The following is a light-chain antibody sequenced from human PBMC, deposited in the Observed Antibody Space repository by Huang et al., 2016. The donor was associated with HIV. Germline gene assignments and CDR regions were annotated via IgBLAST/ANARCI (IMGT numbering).Light chain of an antibody. Sequence: ETVMTQSPATLSVSPVGRATLSCRASPSVGSNVAWYQQKPGQAPRLLIYSASTRATGIPARFRGSGSGTEFTLTISDLQSEDFAVYYCHQYNDWPITFGPGTKVDVK. V-gene: IGKV3-15*01. CDR3: HQYNDWPIT. CDR1: PSVGSN. J-gene: IGKJ3*01. CDR2: SAS.